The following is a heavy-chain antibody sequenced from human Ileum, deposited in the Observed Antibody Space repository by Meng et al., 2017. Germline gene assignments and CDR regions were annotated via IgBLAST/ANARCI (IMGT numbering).Heavy chain of an antibody. J-gene: IGHJ4*02. Sequence: QGELQQGGSGLLNPSDTLSLACAVYDGSFSGYFWSWIRQPPGKGLEWIGEINHSGSTNYNPSLKGRVTISVDTSKSQFSLRLNSVTAADTALYYCAGATIRTYYYGSGSYYFTKWGQGTLVTVSS. V-gene: IGHV4-34*01. CDR3: AGATIRTYYYGSGSYYFTK. CDR2: INHSGST. D-gene: IGHD3-10*01. CDR1: DGSFSGYF.